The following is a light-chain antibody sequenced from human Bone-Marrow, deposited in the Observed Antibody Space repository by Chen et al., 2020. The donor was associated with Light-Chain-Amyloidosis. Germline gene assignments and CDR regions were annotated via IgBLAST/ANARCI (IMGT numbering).Light chain of an antibody. J-gene: IGLJ3*02. CDR3: QSYQGSSQGV. V-gene: IGLV6-57*01. Sequence: NFMLTSHHSVSESPGKTVIISCTRSSGSIATNYVQWYQQRPGSSPTTVIYEEDQRPSGVPDRFSGSIDRSSNSASLTISGLKTEDEADYYCQSYQGSSQGVFGGGTKLTVL. CDR2: EED. CDR1: SGSIATNY.